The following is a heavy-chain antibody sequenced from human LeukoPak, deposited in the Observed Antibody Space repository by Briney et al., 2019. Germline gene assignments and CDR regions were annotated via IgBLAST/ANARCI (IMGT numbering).Heavy chain of an antibody. CDR2: VYHSGTT. D-gene: IGHD3-10*01. CDR1: NGSISSFNW. CDR3: ARFAIRGNFGRGGMDV. J-gene: IGHJ6*02. Sequence: SETLSLTCAVSNGSISSFNWWRWVRQPPGEGLEWIGEVYHSGTTNYNPSLKGRVTISVDKPKSQFSLKLTSVTAADTAVYYCARFAIRGNFGRGGMDVWGQGTTVTVSS. V-gene: IGHV4-4*02.